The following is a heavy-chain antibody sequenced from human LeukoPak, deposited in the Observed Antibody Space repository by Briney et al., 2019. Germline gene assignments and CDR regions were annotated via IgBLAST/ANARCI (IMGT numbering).Heavy chain of an antibody. CDR1: EGTFSSYA. CDR3: ARDHVGVQWLTQFDP. J-gene: IGHJ5*02. D-gene: IGHD6-19*01. CDR2: IIPIFGTA. V-gene: IGHV1-69*05. Sequence: SVKVSCKASEGTFSSYAISWVRQAPGQGLEWMGGIIPIFGTANYAQKFQGRVTITTDESTSTAYMELSSLRSEDTAVYYCARDHVGVQWLTQFDPWGQGTLVTVSS.